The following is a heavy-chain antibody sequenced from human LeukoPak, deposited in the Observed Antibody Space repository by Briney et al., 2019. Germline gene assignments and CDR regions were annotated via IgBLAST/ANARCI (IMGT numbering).Heavy chain of an antibody. CDR3: ARGGYNYGYKRHNYYYYMDV. CDR2: INHSGST. V-gene: IGHV4-34*01. J-gene: IGHJ6*03. CDR1: GGSFSGYY. D-gene: IGHD5-18*01. Sequence: SETLSLTCAVYGGSFSGYYWSWIRQPPGKGLEWIGEINHSGSTNYNPSLKSRVTISVDTSKNQFSLKLSSVTAADTAIYYCARGGYNYGYKRHNYYYYMDVWGKGTTVTVSS.